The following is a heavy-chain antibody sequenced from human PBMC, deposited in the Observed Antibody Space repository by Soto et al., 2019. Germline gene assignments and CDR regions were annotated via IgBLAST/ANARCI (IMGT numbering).Heavy chain of an antibody. CDR2: ISAYNGNT. CDR3: ARDESIVVVPAAIGDP. D-gene: IGHD2-2*01. V-gene: IGHV1-18*01. CDR1: GYTFTSYG. Sequence: ASVKVSCKASGYTFTSYGISWVRQAPGQGLEWMGWISAYNGNTNYAQKLQGRVTMTTDTSTSTAYMELRSLRSDDTAVYYCARDESIVVVPAAIGDPWGQGTLVTVSS. J-gene: IGHJ5*02.